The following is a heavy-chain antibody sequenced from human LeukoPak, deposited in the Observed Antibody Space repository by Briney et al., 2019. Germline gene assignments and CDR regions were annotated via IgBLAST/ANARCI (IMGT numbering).Heavy chain of an antibody. CDR3: ARDYYDSSGYYYLGY. J-gene: IGHJ4*02. Sequence: GGSLRLSCAASGFTFSSNLMHWVRQAPGKGLVWMSRMSGDGRGTNYAASVKGRFTISRDNSKNTLYLQMNSLRAEDTAVYYCARDYYDSSGYYYLGYWGQGTLVTVSS. D-gene: IGHD3-22*01. V-gene: IGHV3-74*01. CDR2: MSGDGRGT. CDR1: GFTFSSNL.